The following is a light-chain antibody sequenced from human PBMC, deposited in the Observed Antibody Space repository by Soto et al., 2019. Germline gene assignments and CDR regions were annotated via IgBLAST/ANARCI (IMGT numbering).Light chain of an antibody. V-gene: IGKV3-20*01. J-gene: IGKJ1*01. CDR1: QSVSSGY. CDR2: GAS. CDR3: QKYGSSWR. Sequence: LVFTQSPVTLTLSPGERATRSCRAGQSVSSGYLAWYQQKRDQAPRLLIYGASSRATGIPDRFSGSGSGTVFSLTIGSREPEEYAVYDCQKYGSSWRWGQGTRWIS.